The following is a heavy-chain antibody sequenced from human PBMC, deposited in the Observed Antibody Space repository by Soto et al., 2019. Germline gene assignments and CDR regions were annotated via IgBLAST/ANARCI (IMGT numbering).Heavy chain of an antibody. D-gene: IGHD2-15*01. CDR2: ISGSGSIT. Sequence: GGSLRLSCAASGFTSSSYEMNWVRQAPGKGLEWVSYISGSGSITHYADSVKGRFTISRDNARNSLYLQMNSLRGEDTAVYYCAGRDGHNRRKAPYYYYYYGVGVWGRGTTVTVSS. V-gene: IGHV3-48*03. CDR3: AGRDGHNRRKAPYYYYYYGVGV. CDR1: GFTSSSYE. J-gene: IGHJ6*02.